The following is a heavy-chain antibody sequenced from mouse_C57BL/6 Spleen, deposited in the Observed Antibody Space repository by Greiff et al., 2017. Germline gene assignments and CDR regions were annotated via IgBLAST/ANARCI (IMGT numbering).Heavy chain of an antibody. Sequence: EVLLVESGGGLVQPGGSMKLSCVASGFTFSNYWMNWVRQSPEKGLEWVAQISLTSDNYETTYAVSVQGRFTISSDYSNSRVYRQMNNLSAEDTGIYYCTEGAMDYWGQGTSLTVSS. J-gene: IGHJ4*01. CDR2: ISLTSDNYET. CDR3: TEGAMDY. V-gene: IGHV6-3*01. CDR1: GFTFSNYW.